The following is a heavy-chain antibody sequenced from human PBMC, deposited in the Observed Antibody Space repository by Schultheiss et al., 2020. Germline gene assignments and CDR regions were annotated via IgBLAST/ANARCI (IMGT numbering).Heavy chain of an antibody. Sequence: SETLSLTCAVYGESFSGYYWTWIRQPPGKGLEWIGEIDQSGSTKVNPSLKSRVTMSVDTSKNQFSLKLNSVTAADTAVYYCAREKASGYADYWGQGTLVTVSS. CDR2: IDQSGST. CDR1: GESFSGYY. D-gene: IGHD5-12*01. V-gene: IGHV4-34*01. J-gene: IGHJ4*02. CDR3: AREKASGYADY.